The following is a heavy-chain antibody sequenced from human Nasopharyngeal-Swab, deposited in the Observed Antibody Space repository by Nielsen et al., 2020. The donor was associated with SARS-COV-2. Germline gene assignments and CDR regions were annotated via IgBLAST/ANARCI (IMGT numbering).Heavy chain of an antibody. Sequence: ASVKVSCKASGYTFTSYYMHWVRQAPGQGLEWMGIINPSGGSTSYAQKLQGRVTMTTDTSTSTAYMELRSLRSDDTAVYYCARDPAFGYGDYVRILDYWGQGTLVTVSS. CDR2: INPSGGST. V-gene: IGHV1-46*01. D-gene: IGHD4-17*01. CDR1: GYTFTSYY. J-gene: IGHJ4*02. CDR3: ARDPAFGYGDYVRILDY.